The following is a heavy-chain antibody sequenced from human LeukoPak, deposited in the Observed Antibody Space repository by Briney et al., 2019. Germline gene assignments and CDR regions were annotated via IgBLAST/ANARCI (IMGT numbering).Heavy chain of an antibody. V-gene: IGHV3-49*03. CDR2: IRSKAYGGTT. CDR3: TRDPYYYDSSGYYFGDY. Sequence: GGSLRLSCTASGFTFGDYAMSWFRQAPGKGLEWVGFIRSKAYGGTTEYAASVKGRFTISRDDSKTIAYLQMNSLKTEDTAMYYCTRDPYYYDSSGYYFGDYWGQGTLVTVSS. CDR1: GFTFGDYA. J-gene: IGHJ4*02. D-gene: IGHD3-22*01.